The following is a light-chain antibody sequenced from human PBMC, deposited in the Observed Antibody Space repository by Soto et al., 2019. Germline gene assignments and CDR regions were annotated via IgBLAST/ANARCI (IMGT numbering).Light chain of an antibody. V-gene: IGKV1-5*03. CDR2: RAS. CDR1: QTISSW. Sequence: DIQVTQSLSTLSASVGDRVTITCRASQTISSWLAWYQQKPGMAPKLLIYRASTSQSGVPSRFSGSGSGTEFTLTISSLQPDDFATYYCQQYSRCSTFGQGTKVELK. CDR3: QQYSRCST. J-gene: IGKJ1*01.